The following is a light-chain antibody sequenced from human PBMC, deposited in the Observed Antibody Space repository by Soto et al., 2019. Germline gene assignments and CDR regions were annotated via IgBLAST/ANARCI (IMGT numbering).Light chain of an antibody. CDR3: QQYVTSSPRT. CDR1: HTISSSY. J-gene: IGKJ1*01. V-gene: IGKV3-20*01. CDR2: GIS. Sequence: EIVLTQSPGTLSLSPGERATLSCRASHTISSSYLAWYQQNPGQAPRLLMYGISRRATGIPDRFSGSGSGTVFTLTITRLEPADFAVYYYQQYVTSSPRTFGQGTKVEIK.